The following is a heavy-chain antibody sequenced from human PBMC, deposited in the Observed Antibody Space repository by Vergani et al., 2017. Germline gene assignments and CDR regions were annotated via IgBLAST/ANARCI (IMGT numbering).Heavy chain of an antibody. CDR1: GGTFSSYA. CDR2: IIPIFGTA. J-gene: IGHJ6*02. Sequence: QVQLVQSGAEVKKPGSSVKVSCKASGGTFSSYAISWVRQAPGQGLEWMGGIIPIFGTANYAQKFQGRVTITADESTSTAYMGLSSLRSEETAVYYCARDAEMATITSYYYYGMDVWGQGTTVTVSS. CDR3: ARDAEMATITSYYYYGMDV. V-gene: IGHV1-69*01. D-gene: IGHD5-24*01.